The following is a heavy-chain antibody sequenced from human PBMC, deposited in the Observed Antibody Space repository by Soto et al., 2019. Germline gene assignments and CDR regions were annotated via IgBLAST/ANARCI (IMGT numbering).Heavy chain of an antibody. D-gene: IGHD2-8*01. CDR3: VLHGGVAYYHDF. CDR1: GGSLSSSSW. V-gene: IGHV4-4*02. CDR2: IFYSGST. Sequence: QVQLQESGPGLVNPSGTLSLTCAVSGGSLSSSSWWSWVRQPPGKTLEWLGEIFYSGSTKYNPSLIRRVTISAGQSKNDFSLRLSSVTAADTAVYYCVLHGGVAYYHDFWGQGMLVTVSS. J-gene: IGHJ4*02.